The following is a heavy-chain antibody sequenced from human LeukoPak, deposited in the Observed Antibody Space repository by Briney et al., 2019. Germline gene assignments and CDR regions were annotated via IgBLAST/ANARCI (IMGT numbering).Heavy chain of an antibody. J-gene: IGHJ4*02. V-gene: IGHV3-11*01. CDR3: AREGRYCTNGVCSTSLYYFDY. CDR1: GFTFSDYY. D-gene: IGHD2-8*01. Sequence: GGSLRLSCAASGFTFSDYYMSWIRQARGKGLEWVSYISSSGSTIYYADSVKGRFTISRDNAKNSLYLQMNSLRAEDTAVYYCAREGRYCTNGVCSTSLYYFDYWGQGTLVTVSS. CDR2: ISSSGSTI.